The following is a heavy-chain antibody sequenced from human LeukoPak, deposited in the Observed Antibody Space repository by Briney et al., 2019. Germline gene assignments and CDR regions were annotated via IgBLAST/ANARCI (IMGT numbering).Heavy chain of an antibody. Sequence: SETLSLTCTVSGDSLSTDFWSRIRQPPGKGLEWIGYVYHSGTTNYNPSLKSRVTISEDTSKNQFSLKLSSVTAADTAVYYCAKRGSSGYLHYWGQGILVTVSS. D-gene: IGHD3-10*01. CDR3: AKRGSSGYLHY. V-gene: IGHV4-59*08. J-gene: IGHJ4*02. CDR1: GDSLSTDF. CDR2: VYHSGTT.